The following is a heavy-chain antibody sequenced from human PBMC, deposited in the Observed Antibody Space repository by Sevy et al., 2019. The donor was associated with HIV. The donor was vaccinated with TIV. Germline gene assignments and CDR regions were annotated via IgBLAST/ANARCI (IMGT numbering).Heavy chain of an antibody. CDR1: GFTFSSYG. Sequence: GGSLRLSCAASGFTFSSYGMHWVRQAPGKGLEWVAVIWYDGSNKYYADSVKGRFTISRDNSKNTLYLQMNSLRAEDTAVYYCARVQNFDWLSLYYYYYYGMDVWGQGTTVTVSS. J-gene: IGHJ6*02. V-gene: IGHV3-33*01. CDR3: ARVQNFDWLSLYYYYYYGMDV. CDR2: IWYDGSNK. D-gene: IGHD3-9*01.